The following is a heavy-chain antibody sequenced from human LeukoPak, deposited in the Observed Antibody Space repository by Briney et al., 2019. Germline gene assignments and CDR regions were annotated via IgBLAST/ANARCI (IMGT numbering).Heavy chain of an antibody. V-gene: IGHV3-21*01. CDR1: GFTFRSYN. Sequence: GGSLRLSCTASGFTFRSYNMNWVRQAPGKRPEWVSSISSSSSYIYYADSVKGRFTISRDNAKNSLYLQMNSLRAEDTALYYCARGASRADYWGQGTLVTVSS. J-gene: IGHJ4*02. CDR2: ISSSSSYI. CDR3: ARGASRADY.